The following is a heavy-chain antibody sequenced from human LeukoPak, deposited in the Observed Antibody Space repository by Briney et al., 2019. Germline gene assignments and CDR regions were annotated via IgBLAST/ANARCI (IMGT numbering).Heavy chain of an antibody. CDR3: AKDRYSSGWTGGDY. V-gene: IGHV3-30*18. Sequence: GGSLRLPCAASGFTFSSYGMHWVRQAPGKGLEWVAVISYDGSNKYYADSVKGRFTISRDNSKNTLYLQMNSLRAEDTAVYYCAKDRYSSGWTGGDYWGQGTLVTVSS. CDR2: ISYDGSNK. J-gene: IGHJ4*02. D-gene: IGHD6-19*01. CDR1: GFTFSSYG.